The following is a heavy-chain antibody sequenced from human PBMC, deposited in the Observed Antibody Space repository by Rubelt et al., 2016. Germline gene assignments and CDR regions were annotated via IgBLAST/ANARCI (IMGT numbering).Heavy chain of an antibody. V-gene: IGHV1-18*01. J-gene: IGHJ4*02. CDR2: ISAYNGNT. CDR3: ARDPLPYSSSWYGSDY. CDR1: GYTFTSYS. D-gene: IGHD6-13*01. Sequence: QVQLVQSGAEVKKPGASVKVSCKTSGYTFTSYSITWVRQAPGQGLEWMGWISAYNGNTNNAQKLQGRVTMTTDTSTSTAYKELSGLRADDTAVYYCARDPLPYSSSWYGSDYWGQGTLVTVSS.